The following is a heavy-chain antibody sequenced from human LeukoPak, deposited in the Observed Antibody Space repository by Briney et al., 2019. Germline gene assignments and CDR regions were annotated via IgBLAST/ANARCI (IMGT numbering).Heavy chain of an antibody. CDR3: ASTGVYSNYGWFDP. Sequence: GGSLKLSCAASGFTVSSNYMSWVRQAPGKGLEWVSVNYSGGSTYYADSVKGRFTISRDNSKNTLYLQMNSLRAEDTAVYYCASTGVYSNYGWFDPWGQGTLVTVSS. D-gene: IGHD4-11*01. CDR1: GFTVSSNY. V-gene: IGHV3-53*01. J-gene: IGHJ5*02. CDR2: NYSGGST.